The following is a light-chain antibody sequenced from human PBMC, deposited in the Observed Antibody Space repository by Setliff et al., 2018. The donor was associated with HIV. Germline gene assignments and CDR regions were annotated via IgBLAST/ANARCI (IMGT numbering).Light chain of an antibody. V-gene: IGLV2-11*01. CDR1: SSDVGSYNF. Sequence: QSVLTQPRSVSGSPGQSVTIPCTGTSSDVGSYNFVTWYQQHPGKVPKLIIYDVTRPPSGVPDRFSGSRSGNPASLTISGLQAEDEADYYCSSFAGRLHVFGTGTKVTVL. CDR2: DVT. J-gene: IGLJ1*01. CDR3: SSFAGRLHV.